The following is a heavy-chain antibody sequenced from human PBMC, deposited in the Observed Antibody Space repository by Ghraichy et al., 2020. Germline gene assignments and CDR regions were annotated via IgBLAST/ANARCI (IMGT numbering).Heavy chain of an antibody. CDR1: GGSISSYY. CDR3: ARGGGDCSSTSCPPGYYYYMDV. CDR2: IYYSGST. Sequence: SETLSLTCTVSGGSISSYYWSWIRQPPGKGLEWSGYIYYSGSTNYNPSLKSRVTISVDTSKNQFSLKLSSVTAADTAVYYCARGGGDCSSTSCPPGYYYYMDVWGKGTTVTVSS. D-gene: IGHD2-2*01. J-gene: IGHJ6*03. V-gene: IGHV4-59*01.